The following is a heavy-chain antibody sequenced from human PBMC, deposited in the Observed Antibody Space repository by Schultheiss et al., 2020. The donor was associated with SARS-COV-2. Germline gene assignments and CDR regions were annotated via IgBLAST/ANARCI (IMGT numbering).Heavy chain of an antibody. CDR1: GGSISSYY. D-gene: IGHD2-2*02. Sequence: SETLSLTCTVSGGSISSYYWSWIRQPPGKGLEWIGVINHSGSTNYNPSLKSRVTISVDTSKNQFSLKLSSVTAADTAVYYCAREGWSPYCSSTSCYTFDYYGMDVWGQGTTVTVSS. CDR3: AREGWSPYCSSTSCYTFDYYGMDV. CDR2: INHSGST. J-gene: IGHJ6*02. V-gene: IGHV4-34*01.